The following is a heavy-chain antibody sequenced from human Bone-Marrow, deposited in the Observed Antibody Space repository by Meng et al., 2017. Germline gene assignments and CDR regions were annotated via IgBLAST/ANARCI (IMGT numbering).Heavy chain of an antibody. V-gene: IGHV1-69*05. Sequence: SVKVSCKASGGTFSSYAISWVRQAPGQGLEWMGGIIPIFGTANYAQKFQGRVTITTDESTSTAYMELSSLRSEDTAMYYCASLRRVLLWFGGGFEDAFDIWGQGTMVTVSS. CDR3: ASLRRVLLWFGGGFEDAFDI. J-gene: IGHJ3*02. D-gene: IGHD3-10*01. CDR2: IIPIFGTA. CDR1: GGTFSSYA.